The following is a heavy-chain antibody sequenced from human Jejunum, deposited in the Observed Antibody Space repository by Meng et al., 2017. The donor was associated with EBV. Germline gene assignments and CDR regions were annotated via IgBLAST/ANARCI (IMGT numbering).Heavy chain of an antibody. CDR2: ISVKNGEA. D-gene: IGHD6-13*01. J-gene: IGHJ2*01. CDR3: ARYVPNGSFWYFDF. Sequence: QVQLVQSGADRKKPGASMKVSCKASGYIFTNYDISWVRQAPGQGLEWMGWISVKNGEAKYPQNFQGRVTMTTDTTTSTAYMELGSLTSDDTAVYYCARYVPNGSFWYFDFWGRGTLVTVSS. CDR1: GYIFTNYD. V-gene: IGHV1-18*01.